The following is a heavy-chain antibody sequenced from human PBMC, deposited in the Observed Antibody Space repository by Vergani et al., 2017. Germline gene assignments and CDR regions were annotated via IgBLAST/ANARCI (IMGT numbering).Heavy chain of an antibody. J-gene: IGHJ4*02. Sequence: QVQLVESGGGVVQPGRSLRLSCAASEFTFSNYGMHWVRQAPGKGLEWVAVIWFDGSNKYYADSLKGRFTISRDNSKNTLYLQMNSLRAEDTAIYYCASGPYWREAGVPHFDYWGQGTLVTVSS. CDR1: EFTFSNYG. D-gene: IGHD6-13*01. V-gene: IGHV3-33*01. CDR3: ASGPYWREAGVPHFDY. CDR2: IWFDGSNK.